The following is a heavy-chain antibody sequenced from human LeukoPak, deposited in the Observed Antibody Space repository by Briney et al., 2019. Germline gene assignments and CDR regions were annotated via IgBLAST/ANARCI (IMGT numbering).Heavy chain of an antibody. CDR2: INPNSGGT. V-gene: IGHV1-2*02. CDR3: ARGNLGYCSGGSCLGFDY. J-gene: IGHJ4*02. CDR1: GYTFTGYY. D-gene: IGHD2-15*01. Sequence: GASVKVSCKASGYTFTGYYMHWVRQAPGQGLEWMGWINPNSGGTNYAQKFQGRVTMTRDTSISTAYMELSRLRSDDTAVYYCARGNLGYCSGGSCLGFDYWGQGTLVTVSS.